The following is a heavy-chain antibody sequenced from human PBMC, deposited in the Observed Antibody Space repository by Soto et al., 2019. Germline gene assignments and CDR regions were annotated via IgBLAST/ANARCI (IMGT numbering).Heavy chain of an antibody. Sequence: PSETLYLTCAVSGGSISSGGYSWSWIRQPPGKGLEWIGYIYHSGSTYYNPSLKSRVTISVDRSKNQFSLKLSSVTAADTAVYYCARGTDILTGYYSFYFDYWGQGALVTVSS. CDR3: ARGTDILTGYYSFYFDY. V-gene: IGHV4-30-2*01. J-gene: IGHJ4*02. CDR2: IYHSGST. D-gene: IGHD3-9*01. CDR1: GGSISSGGYS.